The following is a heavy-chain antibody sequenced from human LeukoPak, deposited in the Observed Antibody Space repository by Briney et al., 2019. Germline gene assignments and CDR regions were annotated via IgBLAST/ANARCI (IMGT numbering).Heavy chain of an antibody. CDR1: GFTFTNYW. CDR3: GSVFEY. V-gene: IGHV3-74*01. Sequence: GGSLRLSCVASGFTFTNYWMHWVRQVPGKGLVWVSRIDSDGTGTSYADSVKGRFTIFRDNAKNTVHLQMNSLRAEDTAVYYCGSVFEYWGQGILVTVSS. CDR2: IDSDGTGT. J-gene: IGHJ4*02.